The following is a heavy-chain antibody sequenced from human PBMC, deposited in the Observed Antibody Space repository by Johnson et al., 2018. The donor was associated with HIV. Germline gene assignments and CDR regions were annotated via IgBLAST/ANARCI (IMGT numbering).Heavy chain of an antibody. D-gene: IGHD3-10*01. CDR1: GFTFSRYW. CDR3: ASFWATGAFDI. CDR2: IKQDGREK. V-gene: IGHV3-7*01. Sequence: MQLVESGGGLVQPGGSLRLSCVASGFTFSRYWMSWVRQAPGKGLEWVANIKQDGREKYYVDSVKGRFTISRDNAKNSLYLQMNSLRAEDTAVYYCASFWATGAFDIWGQGTMVTVSS. J-gene: IGHJ3*02.